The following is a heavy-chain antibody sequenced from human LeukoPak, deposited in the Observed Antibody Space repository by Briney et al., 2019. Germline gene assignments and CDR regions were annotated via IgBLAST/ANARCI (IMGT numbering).Heavy chain of an antibody. D-gene: IGHD7-27*01. Sequence: GRSLRLSCAASGFTFSSYSMNWVRQAPGKGLEWVSSISSSSSYIYYADSVKGRFTISRDNSKNTLYLQMNSLRAEDTAVYYCAKDRNGGYFDYWGQGTLVTVSS. CDR1: GFTFSSYS. V-gene: IGHV3-21*01. CDR2: ISSSSSYI. J-gene: IGHJ4*02. CDR3: AKDRNGGYFDY.